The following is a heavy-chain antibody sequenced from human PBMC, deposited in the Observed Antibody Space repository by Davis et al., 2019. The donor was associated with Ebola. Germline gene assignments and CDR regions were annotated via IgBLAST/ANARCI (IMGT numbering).Heavy chain of an antibody. D-gene: IGHD2-15*01. CDR3: ARRILGDSRGAVDV. CDR2: INWNGAST. Sequence: GESLKISCAASGFAFDDFGMSWVRQAPGRGLEWVAGINWNGASTGYAVSLKRRFTISRDNAKDSLYLHMNSLRDDDMAVYYCARRILGDSRGAVDVWGQGTTVTVS. J-gene: IGHJ6*02. CDR1: GFAFDDFG. V-gene: IGHV3-20*04.